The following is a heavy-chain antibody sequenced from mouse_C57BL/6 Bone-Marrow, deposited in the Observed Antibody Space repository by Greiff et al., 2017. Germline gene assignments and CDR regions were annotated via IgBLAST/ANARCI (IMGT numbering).Heavy chain of an antibody. Sequence: EVKLMESGGGLVQPGGSMKLSCAASGFTFSDAWMDWVRQSPEKGLEWVAEIRNKANNHATYYAEFVKGKFTISRADSKSSVYLQMNSLRAEDTVIYCCTRDCYYYNAMDYWGQGTSVTVSS. CDR3: TRDCYYYNAMDY. V-gene: IGHV6-6*01. D-gene: IGHD2-3*01. CDR1: GFTFSDAW. CDR2: IRNKANNHAT. J-gene: IGHJ4*01.